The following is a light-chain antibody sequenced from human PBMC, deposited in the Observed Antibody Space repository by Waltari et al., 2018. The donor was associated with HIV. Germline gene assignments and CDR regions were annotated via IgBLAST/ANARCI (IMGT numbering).Light chain of an antibody. Sequence: SYELTQPPSVSVSPGQTARIPCSGDTLPKQYAHWYQQKSGQAPVLVIYEDIKRPSGIPERFSGSSSGTMAILTISGAQVEDEADYYCYSTESNGNHRVFGGGTKLTVL. CDR2: EDI. CDR3: YSTESNGNHRV. J-gene: IGLJ3*02. CDR1: TLPKQY. V-gene: IGLV3-10*01.